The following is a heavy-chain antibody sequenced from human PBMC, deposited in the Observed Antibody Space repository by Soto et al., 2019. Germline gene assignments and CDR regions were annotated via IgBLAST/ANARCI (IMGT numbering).Heavy chain of an antibody. CDR2: IIPVFGTA. D-gene: IGHD3-9*01. CDR3: ARGDATKIVVTTYYAMDV. CDR1: GGSLSNYG. J-gene: IGHJ6*02. Sequence: QVQLVQSGAEVKKPGSSVKVSCKASGGSLSNYGISWVRQAPGQGLEWMGGIIPVFGTANYAQKFQGRVTIPADESTSIVYMDVTSLRSEDTAVYYCARGDATKIVVTTYYAMDVWGQGTTFTVSS. V-gene: IGHV1-69*12.